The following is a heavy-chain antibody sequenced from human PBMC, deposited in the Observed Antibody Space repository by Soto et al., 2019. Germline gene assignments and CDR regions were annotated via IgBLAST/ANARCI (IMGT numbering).Heavy chain of an antibody. J-gene: IGHJ5*02. V-gene: IGHV1-46*01. D-gene: IGHD1-26*01. CDR2: INPHGGST. CDR3: ARSSGGNFGIIIEGTNWFDP. Sequence: QLVQSGGEVKQPGASVKVSCKAPRDTFTRYYINWVRQAPGQGLEWMGVINPHGGSTAYAQKFKGRVNLTRDKSASTVYMEVIRLTSEDTAMYYCARSSGGNFGIIIEGTNWFDPWGQGTMVTVSS. CDR1: RDTFTRYY.